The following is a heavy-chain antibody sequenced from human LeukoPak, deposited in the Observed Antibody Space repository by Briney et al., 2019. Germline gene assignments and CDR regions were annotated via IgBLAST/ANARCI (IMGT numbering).Heavy chain of an antibody. J-gene: IGHJ4*02. CDR3: AKAGDCTHGVCSNFDY. CDR2: ISGGGGTT. D-gene: IGHD2-8*01. CDR1: GFTFRSYA. Sequence: GGSLRLSCAASGFTFRSYAMSWVSQAPGKGLEWVSSISGGGGTTYYADSVKGRFTISRDNSRNTLYLQMNSLRAEDTAVYYCAKAGDCTHGVCSNFDYWGQGTQVTVSS. V-gene: IGHV3-23*01.